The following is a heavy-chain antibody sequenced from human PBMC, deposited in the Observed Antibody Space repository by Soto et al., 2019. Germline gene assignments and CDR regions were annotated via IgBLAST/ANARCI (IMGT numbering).Heavy chain of an antibody. V-gene: IGHV4-59*01. CDR2: IYYSGST. CDR3: ARRYGGNFDY. D-gene: IGHD3-16*01. Sequence: SDTLSLTCSVSGGSISSYYWSWIRQPPGKGLEWIGYIYYSGSTNYNPSLKSRVTISVDTSKNQFSLKLSSVTAADTAVYYCARRYGGNFDYWGQGTLVTVSS. J-gene: IGHJ4*02. CDR1: GGSISSYY.